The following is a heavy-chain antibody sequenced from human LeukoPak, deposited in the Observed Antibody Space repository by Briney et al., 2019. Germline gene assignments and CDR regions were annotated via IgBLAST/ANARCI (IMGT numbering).Heavy chain of an antibody. CDR2: IYHSGST. CDR1: GGSISSYS. Sequence: NPSETLSLTCTVSGGSISSYSWSWIRQPPGKGLEWIGYIYHSGSTYYNPSLKSRVTISVDRSKNQFSLKLSSVTAADTAVYYCARHGGGIAARSQDPYYGMDVWGQGTTVTVSS. D-gene: IGHD6-6*01. CDR3: ARHGGGIAARSQDPYYGMDV. V-gene: IGHV4-59*08. J-gene: IGHJ6*02.